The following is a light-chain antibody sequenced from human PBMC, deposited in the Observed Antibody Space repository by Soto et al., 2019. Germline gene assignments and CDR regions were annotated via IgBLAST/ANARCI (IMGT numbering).Light chain of an antibody. CDR1: SSNIGSNT. CDR3: AAWDDSLSAYVV. J-gene: IGLJ2*01. V-gene: IGLV1-47*01. Sequence: QLVLTQPPSASGTPGQRVTISCSGSSSNIGSNTVNWYQQFPGTAPKLLIYRNNQRPSGVPDRFSGSKSGTSASLAISGLRSEDEADYYCAAWDDSLSAYVVFGGGTKLTVL. CDR2: RNN.